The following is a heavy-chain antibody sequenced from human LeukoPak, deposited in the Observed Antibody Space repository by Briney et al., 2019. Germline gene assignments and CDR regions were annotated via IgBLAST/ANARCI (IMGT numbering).Heavy chain of an antibody. D-gene: IGHD1-7*01. V-gene: IGHV3-7*03. Sequence: PGGSLRLSCAASGFTFSSYWISWVRQAPGRGLEWVANINQDGSEKYYVDSVKGRFTISRDNAKSSSYLQMNSLRDGDTAVYFCARALWNSGCVWGQGTLVTVSS. CDR1: GFTFSSYW. CDR2: INQDGSEK. CDR3: ARALWNSGCV. J-gene: IGHJ4*02.